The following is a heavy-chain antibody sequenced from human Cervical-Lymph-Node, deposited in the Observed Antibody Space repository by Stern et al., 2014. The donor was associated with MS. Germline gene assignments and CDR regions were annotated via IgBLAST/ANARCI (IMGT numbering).Heavy chain of an antibody. CDR2: INSDGSSS. CDR3: ARGGEHYSYYYAMDV. Sequence: VQLMQSGGGLVQPGGSLRLSCAASGFTFSRYWMHWVRQVPGKGPVWVSRINSDGSSSDYVASVKGRFTISRDNAKSTVYLEMNSLRVEDTAMYFCARGGEHYSYYYAMDVWGQGTTVTVSS. J-gene: IGHJ6*02. V-gene: IGHV3-74*02. CDR1: GFTFSRYW. D-gene: IGHD2-15*01.